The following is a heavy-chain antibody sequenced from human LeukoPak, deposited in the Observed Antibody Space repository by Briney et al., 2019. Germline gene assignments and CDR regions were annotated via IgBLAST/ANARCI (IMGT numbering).Heavy chain of an antibody. CDR2: INSDGSST. Sequence: PGGSLRLSCAASGFTFSSYWMHWVRQAPGKGLVWVSRINSDGSSTSYADSVKGRFTISRDNAKNTLYLQMNSLRAEDTAVYYCARGYCSSTSCYLVLSYYYMDVWGKGTTVTISS. V-gene: IGHV3-74*01. CDR3: ARGYCSSTSCYLVLSYYYMDV. CDR1: GFTFSSYW. D-gene: IGHD2-2*01. J-gene: IGHJ6*03.